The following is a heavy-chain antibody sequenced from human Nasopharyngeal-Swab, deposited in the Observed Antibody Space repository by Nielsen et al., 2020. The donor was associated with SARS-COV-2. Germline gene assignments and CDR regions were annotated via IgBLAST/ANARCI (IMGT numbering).Heavy chain of an antibody. V-gene: IGHV3-53*04. J-gene: IGHJ5*02. CDR3: ARPRGRYYDRGFDP. CDR1: GFTVSSNY. D-gene: IGHD3-22*01. Sequence: GESLKISCAASGFTVSSNYMSWVRQAPGKGLEWVSVIYSGGSTYYADSVKGRFTISRHNSKNTLYLQMSSLRSEDTAVYYCARPRGRYYDRGFDPWGQGTLVTVSS. CDR2: IYSGGST.